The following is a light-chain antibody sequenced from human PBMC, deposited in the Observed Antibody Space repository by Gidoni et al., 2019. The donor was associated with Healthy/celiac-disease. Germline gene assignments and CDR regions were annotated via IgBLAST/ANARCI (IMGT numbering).Light chain of an antibody. CDR2: KAS. V-gene: IGKV1-5*03. CDR3: QQYNSYSYT. CDR1: QSISSW. Sequence: DIQMTQSPSTLSASVEDRVTITCRASQSISSWLAWYQQKPGKAHTLLIYKASSIESGIPARFSGSGSGTEFTLTISSLQPDDFATYYCQQYNSYSYTFGQGTNLEIK. J-gene: IGKJ2*01.